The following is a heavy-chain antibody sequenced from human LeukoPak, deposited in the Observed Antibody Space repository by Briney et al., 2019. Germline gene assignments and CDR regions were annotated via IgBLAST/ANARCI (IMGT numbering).Heavy chain of an antibody. CDR1: GFTFTSYW. CDR3: ARDFSAAGYYYYGMDV. J-gene: IGHJ6*02. V-gene: IGHV3-74*01. CDR2: INIDGSTT. Sequence: PGGSLRLSCAASGFTFTSYWMHWVRQVPGKGLVWVSQINIDGSTTNYADSVKGRFTISRDNAKNSLYLQMNSLRAEDTAVYYCARDFSAAGYYYYGMDVWGQGTTVTVSS. D-gene: IGHD6-13*01.